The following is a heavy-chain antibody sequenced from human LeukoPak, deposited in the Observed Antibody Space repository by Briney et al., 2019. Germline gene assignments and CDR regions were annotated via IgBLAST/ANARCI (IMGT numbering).Heavy chain of an antibody. CDR1: GGSISSYY. D-gene: IGHD4-17*01. Sequence: SEILSLTCTVSGGSISSYYWRWIRQPPGKGLEWIGYIYYSGSTNYNPALKSRVTISVDTSKNQFSLKLSSVTAADTAVYYCARGGKYYGDYWYFDLWGRGTLVTVSS. J-gene: IGHJ2*01. CDR3: ARGGKYYGDYWYFDL. V-gene: IGHV4-59*01. CDR2: IYYSGST.